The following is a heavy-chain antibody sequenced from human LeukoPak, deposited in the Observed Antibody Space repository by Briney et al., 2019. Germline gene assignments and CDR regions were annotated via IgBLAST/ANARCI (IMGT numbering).Heavy chain of an antibody. V-gene: IGHV3-23*01. CDR1: GFTFSSYA. CDR3: AKEPQRYDILTGRVDY. CDR2: ISGSGGST. J-gene: IGHJ4*02. D-gene: IGHD3-9*01. Sequence: GGSLRLSCAASGFTFSSYAMSWVRQAPGKGLEWVSAISGSGGSTYYADSVKGRFTISRDNSKNTLYLQMNSLRAEDTAVYYCAKEPQRYDILTGRVDYWAQGTLVTVSS.